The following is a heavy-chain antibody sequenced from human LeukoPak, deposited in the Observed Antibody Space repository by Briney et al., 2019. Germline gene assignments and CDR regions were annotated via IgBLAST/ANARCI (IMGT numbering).Heavy chain of an antibody. J-gene: IGHJ5*02. CDR3: ARDRSGSNRWFDP. Sequence: GASVKVSCKASGGTFSSYAISWVRQAPGQGLEWMGGIIPIFGTANYAQKFQGRVTITTDESTSTAYMELSSLRSEDTAVYYCARDRSGSNRWFDPWGQGTLVTVSS. CDR1: GGTFSSYA. V-gene: IGHV1-69*05. CDR2: IIPIFGTA. D-gene: IGHD2-15*01.